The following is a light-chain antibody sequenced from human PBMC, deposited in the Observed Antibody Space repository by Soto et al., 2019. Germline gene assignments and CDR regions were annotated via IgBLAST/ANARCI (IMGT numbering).Light chain of an antibody. CDR1: QSVSSN. Sequence: EIVMTQSPATLSVSPGERATLSCRASQSVSSNLAWYQQKPGQAPRLLIYVTSTRATGIPARFSGSGSGTEFTLTISSLQSEDFALYYCQQHNNWPWTFGQGTRWIS. V-gene: IGKV3D-15*01. J-gene: IGKJ1*01. CDR3: QQHNNWPWT. CDR2: VTS.